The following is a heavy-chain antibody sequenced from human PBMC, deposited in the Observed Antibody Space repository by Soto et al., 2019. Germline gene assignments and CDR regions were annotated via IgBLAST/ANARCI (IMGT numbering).Heavy chain of an antibody. CDR1: GYTFTNYW. V-gene: IGHV5-51*01. CDR2: IYPGDSDT. D-gene: IGHD6-6*01. CDR3: AKSSIADRDFDY. J-gene: IGHJ4*02. Sequence: GESLKISCKGSGYTFTNYWIGWVRQMPGKGLEGMGIIYPGDSDTRYSPSFQGQVTISADKSISTAYPHWSSLKASDTAMYYCAKSSIADRDFDYWGQGTLVTVSS.